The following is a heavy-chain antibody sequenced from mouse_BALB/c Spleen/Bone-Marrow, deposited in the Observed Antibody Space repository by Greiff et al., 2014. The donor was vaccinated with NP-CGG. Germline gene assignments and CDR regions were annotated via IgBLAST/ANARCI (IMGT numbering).Heavy chain of an antibody. CDR2: INPGSGGA. CDR3: ARFGRYYFDY. Sequence: QVQFQQSGAELVRPGTAVNVSCKASGYAFTNYLIEWVKQRPGQGLEWIGVINPGSGGANYNEKFKGKATLTADKSSSTAYMQLSSLTSDDSAVYFCARFGRYYFDYWGQGTTLTVSS. J-gene: IGHJ2*01. V-gene: IGHV1-54*03. CDR1: GYAFTNYL.